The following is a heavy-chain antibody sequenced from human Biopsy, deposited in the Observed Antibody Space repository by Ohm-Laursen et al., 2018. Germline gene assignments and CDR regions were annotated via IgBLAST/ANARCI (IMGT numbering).Heavy chain of an antibody. J-gene: IGHJ5*02. V-gene: IGHV4-34*01. CDR2: VHHDGRA. CDR1: GGTYSGYY. Sequence: GTLSLTCVVYGGTYSGYYWSWIRQPPGKGLEWIGEVHHDGRANYNPSLKSRVTISGDMSKNQFSLKLSGVTAADTAVYYCARFIVPSLHCSNGVCPIRWFDPWGQGTLVTVFS. CDR3: ARFIVPSLHCSNGVCPIRWFDP. D-gene: IGHD2-2*01.